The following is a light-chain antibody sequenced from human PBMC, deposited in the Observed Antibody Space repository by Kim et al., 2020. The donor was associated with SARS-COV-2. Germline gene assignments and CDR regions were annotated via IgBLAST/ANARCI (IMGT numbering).Light chain of an antibody. J-gene: IGLJ2*01. CDR2: QDS. V-gene: IGLV3-1*01. CDR3: QAWDSSTVV. CDR1: KLGDKY. Sequence: SVSPGQTARITCSGDKLGDKYACLYQQKPGQSPVLVIYQDSKRPSGRHERFSSSNSGNTATLTISGTQAMDEADYYYQAWDSSTVVFGGGTQLTVL.